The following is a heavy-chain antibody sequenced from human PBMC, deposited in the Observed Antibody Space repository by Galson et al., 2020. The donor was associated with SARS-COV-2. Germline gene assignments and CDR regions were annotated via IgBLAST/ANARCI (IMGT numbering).Heavy chain of an antibody. CDR2: IYSTGST. V-gene: IGHV4-4*07. Sequence: ASETLSLTCTVSGVSMISYYWTWIRQPAGKGLEWVGRIYSTGSTNFNPSLESRVTMSVDMSKSRFSLRLSSVTAADTAIYYCARDASGWSSDDAFDIWGQGTMVTVSS. J-gene: IGHJ3*02. CDR1: GVSMISYY. CDR3: ARDASGWSSDDAFDI. D-gene: IGHD6-19*01.